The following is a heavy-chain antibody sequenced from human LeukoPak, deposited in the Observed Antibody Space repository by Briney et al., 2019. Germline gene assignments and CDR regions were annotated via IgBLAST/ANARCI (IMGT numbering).Heavy chain of an antibody. CDR3: ARDINPFAY. J-gene: IGHJ4*02. CDR1: GFTFRTYA. Sequence: GGSLRLSCAASGFTFRTYAMSWGRHAPRKRLEWGSTISGSGGSTYYADSVKGRFTISRDNSKNTLYLQMNNLRSEDTALYFCARDINPFAYWGQGTLVTVSS. CDR2: ISGSGGST. V-gene: IGHV3-23*01.